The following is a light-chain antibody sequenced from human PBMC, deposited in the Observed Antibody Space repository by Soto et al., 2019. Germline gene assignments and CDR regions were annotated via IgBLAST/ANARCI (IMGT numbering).Light chain of an antibody. CDR3: QQRSNWPPSIT. V-gene: IGKV3-11*01. J-gene: IGKJ5*01. CDR1: QSVSSN. CDR2: GAS. Sequence: EIVMTQSPATLSVSPGERATLSCRASQSVSSNLAWYQQKPGQAPRLLIYGASSRATGIPDRFSGSGSATDFTLTISSLEPEDFAVYYCQQRSNWPPSITFGQGTRLEIK.